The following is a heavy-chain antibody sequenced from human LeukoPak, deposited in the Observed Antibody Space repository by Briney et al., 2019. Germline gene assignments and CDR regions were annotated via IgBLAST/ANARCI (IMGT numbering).Heavy chain of an antibody. CDR2: INPNSGGT. CDR3: ARARVRQLAPIDY. J-gene: IGHJ4*02. Sequence: ASVKVSCKASGYTFTGYYMHWVRQAPGQGLEWMGWINPNSGGTNYAQKFQGRVTMTRDTSISTAYMELSRLRSDDTAVYYCARARVRQLAPIDYWGQGTLVTVSS. CDR1: GYTFTGYY. V-gene: IGHV1-2*02. D-gene: IGHD6-13*01.